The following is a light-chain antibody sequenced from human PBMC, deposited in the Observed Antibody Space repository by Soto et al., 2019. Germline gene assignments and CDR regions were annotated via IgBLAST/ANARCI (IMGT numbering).Light chain of an antibody. CDR3: NSYTTSSTLV. Sequence: QSALTQPASVSGSPGQSITISCTGTSSDVGSYKYVSWYQQHPGKAPKLMIYDVSNRPSGVSNRFSGSKSGNMASLTISGLRAEDEADYYCNSYTTSSTLVFGTGTKLTVL. CDR1: SSDVGSYKY. CDR2: DVS. V-gene: IGLV2-14*03. J-gene: IGLJ1*01.